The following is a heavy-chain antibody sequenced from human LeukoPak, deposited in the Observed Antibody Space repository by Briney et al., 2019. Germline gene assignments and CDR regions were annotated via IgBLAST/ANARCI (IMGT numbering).Heavy chain of an antibody. D-gene: IGHD3-22*01. Sequence: ASVKVSCKASGYTFTGYYMHWVRQAPGQGLEWMGWINPNSGGTNYAQKFQGRVTMTRDTSISTACMELSRLRSDDTAVYYCARAGAHYYDSSGYYKLYNWFDPWGQGTLVTVSS. J-gene: IGHJ5*02. CDR2: INPNSGGT. CDR1: GYTFTGYY. V-gene: IGHV1-2*02. CDR3: ARAGAHYYDSSGYYKLYNWFDP.